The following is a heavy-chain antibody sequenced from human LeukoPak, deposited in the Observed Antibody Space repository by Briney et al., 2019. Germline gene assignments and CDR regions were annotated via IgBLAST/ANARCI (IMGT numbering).Heavy chain of an antibody. V-gene: IGHV3-64D*06. CDR2: ISGNGVTT. CDR3: ARFGGGSPYYFDY. CDR1: GFTFSISA. Sequence: GGSLRLSCSASGFTFSISAMHWVRQAPGKGLQYVSVISGNGVTTSYADSVKGRVTISRDNSKNMVYLQMSSLRAEDTAVYYCARFGGGSPYYFDYWGQGTLVTVSS. D-gene: IGHD1-26*01. J-gene: IGHJ4*02.